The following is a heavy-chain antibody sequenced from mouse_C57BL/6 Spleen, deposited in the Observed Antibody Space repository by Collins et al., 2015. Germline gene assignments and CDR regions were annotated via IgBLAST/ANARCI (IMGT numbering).Heavy chain of an antibody. D-gene: IGHD1-1*01. CDR1: GYTFTSYW. Sequence: QVQLQQPGTELVKPGASVKLSCKASGYTFTSYWMHWVKQRPGQGLEWIGNINPSNGGTNYNEKFKSKATLTVDKSSSTAYMQLSSLTSEDSAVYYCARRGITTVVANYYAMDYWGQGTSVTVSS. J-gene: IGHJ4*01. CDR3: ARRGITTVVANYYAMDY. CDR2: INPSNGGT. V-gene: IGHV1-53*01.